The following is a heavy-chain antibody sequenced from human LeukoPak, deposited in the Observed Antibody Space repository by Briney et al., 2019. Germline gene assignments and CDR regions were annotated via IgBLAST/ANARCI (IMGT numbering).Heavy chain of an antibody. J-gene: IGHJ5*02. CDR1: GGSIRSYY. V-gene: IGHV4-59*01. Sequence: PSETLSLTCTASGGSIRSYYRSWIRQRPEKGLDLMRYIYYSGSHNYNPSLNSRVTISVDTSKNQFSLKLSSVTAADTAVYYCARAPWKQLSTGYNWFDPWGQGTLVTVSS. CDR3: ARAPWKQLSTGYNWFDP. CDR2: IYYSGSH. D-gene: IGHD6-13*01.